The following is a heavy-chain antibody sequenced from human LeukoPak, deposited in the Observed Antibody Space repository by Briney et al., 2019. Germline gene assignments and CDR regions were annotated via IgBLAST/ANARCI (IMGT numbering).Heavy chain of an antibody. CDR2: ISAYNGNT. V-gene: IGHV1-18*04. CDR3: ARDYYGSGSYPKDPYYYYGMDV. J-gene: IGHJ6*04. Sequence: ASVKVSCKASGYTFTSYGISWVRQAPGQGLDGMGWISAYNGNTNYAQKLQGRVNMTTETSTSTAYMELRSLRSDDTAVYYCARDYYGSGSYPKDPYYYYGMDVWGKGTTVTVSS. D-gene: IGHD3-10*01. CDR1: GYTFTSYG.